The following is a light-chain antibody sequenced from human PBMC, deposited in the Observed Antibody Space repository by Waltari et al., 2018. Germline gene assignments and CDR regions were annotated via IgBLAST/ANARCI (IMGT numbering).Light chain of an antibody. J-gene: IGLJ3*02. CDR1: SLRLFY. Sequence: SSELTQEPDVSVALGQTVNITCLGDSLRLFYASWYHQAPRQAPRLVIYRKNDRPSGIPGRFSASYSGDTSSLTITGAQTEDEGHYYCSSRDTDGKHWVFGGGTKLTV. CDR3: SSRDTDGKHWV. CDR2: RKN. V-gene: IGLV3-19*01.